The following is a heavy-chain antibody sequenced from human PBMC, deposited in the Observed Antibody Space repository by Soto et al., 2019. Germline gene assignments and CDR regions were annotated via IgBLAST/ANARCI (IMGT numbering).Heavy chain of an antibody. V-gene: IGHV4-31*03. CDR1: GGSISSGGYY. CDR3: ARIVATTWLKWDYYYYGMDV. J-gene: IGHJ6*02. D-gene: IGHD5-12*01. CDR2: IYYSGST. Sequence: QVQLQESGPGLVKPSQTLSLTCTVSGGSISSGGYYWSWIRQHPGKGLEWIGYIYYSGSTYYNPSPKSRVTISVDTSKNQFSLKLSSVTAADTAVYYCARIVATTWLKWDYYYYGMDVWGQGTTVTVSS.